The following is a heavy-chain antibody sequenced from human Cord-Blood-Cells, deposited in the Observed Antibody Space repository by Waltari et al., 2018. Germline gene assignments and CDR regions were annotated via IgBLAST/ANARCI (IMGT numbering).Heavy chain of an antibody. Sequence: EVQLVESGGGLVKPGGSLRLSCAASGFTFSSYSMNWVGQAPGKGLEWVSSISSSSSYIYYADSVKGRFTISRDNAKNSLYLQMNSLRAEDTAVYYCARVERGRGATIDYWGQGTLVTVSS. D-gene: IGHD1-26*01. V-gene: IGHV3-21*01. J-gene: IGHJ4*02. CDR2: ISSSSSYI. CDR1: GFTFSSYS. CDR3: ARVERGRGATIDY.